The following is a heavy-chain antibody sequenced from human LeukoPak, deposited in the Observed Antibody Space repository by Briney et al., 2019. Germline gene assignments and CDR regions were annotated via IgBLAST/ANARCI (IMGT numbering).Heavy chain of an antibody. CDR1: GGTFSSYA. V-gene: IGHV1-69*13. CDR3: ARVTYPRGKGGMYNWFDP. CDR2: IIPIFGTA. Sequence: ASVKVPCKASGGTFSSYAISWVRQAPGQGLEWMGGIIPIFGTANYAQKFQGRVTITADESTSTAYMELSSLRSEDTAVYYCARVTYPRGKGGMYNWFDPWGQGTLVTVSS. J-gene: IGHJ5*02.